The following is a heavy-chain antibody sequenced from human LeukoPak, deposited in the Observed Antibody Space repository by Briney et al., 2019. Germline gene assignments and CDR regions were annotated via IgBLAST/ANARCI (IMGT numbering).Heavy chain of an antibody. D-gene: IGHD3-3*01. V-gene: IGHV4-59*08. CDR2: VYYSVST. CDR1: GGSISSYY. J-gene: IGHJ6*03. Sequence: SETLSLTCSVSGGSISSYYWTWLRQAPGKGLEWIGYVYYSVSTNYNPSLKSRISISQDTSKNQVSLKLSSVTAADTAVYYCARQESGPYHYMDVWGKGTTVTVSS. CDR3: ARQESGPYHYMDV.